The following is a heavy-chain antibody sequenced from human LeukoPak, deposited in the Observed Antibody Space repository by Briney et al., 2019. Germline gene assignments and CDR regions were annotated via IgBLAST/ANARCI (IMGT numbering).Heavy chain of an antibody. J-gene: IGHJ6*03. CDR2: INPNSGGT. Sequence: ASVKVSCKASGYTFTGYYMHWVRQAPGQGLEWMGWINPNSGGTNYAQKFQGRVTMTRDTSISTAYMELSRLRSDDTAVYYCARRFTAGLRQLVRIRDYYYMDVWGKGTTVTISS. V-gene: IGHV1-2*02. CDR1: GYTFTGYY. CDR3: ARRFTAGLRQLVRIRDYYYMDV. D-gene: IGHD6-13*01.